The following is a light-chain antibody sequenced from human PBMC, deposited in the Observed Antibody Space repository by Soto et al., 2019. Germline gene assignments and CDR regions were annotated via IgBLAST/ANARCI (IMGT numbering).Light chain of an antibody. V-gene: IGKV3-20*01. CDR3: QQYDSSVT. J-gene: IGKJ1*01. CDR2: GAS. CDR1: QSVDSRF. Sequence: EIVLTQSPGSLSLSPGERATLSCRASQSVDSRFFAWYQQRPGQAPRLLIYGASRRATGIPDRFTGSGSGTDFTLTISGLELEDFALYYCQQYDSSVTFGLGTKVEIK.